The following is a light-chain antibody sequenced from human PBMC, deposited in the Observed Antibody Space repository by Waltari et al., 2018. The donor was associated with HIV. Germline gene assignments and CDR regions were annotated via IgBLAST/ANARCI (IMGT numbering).Light chain of an antibody. V-gene: IGLV2-14*01. CDR3: SSYTSTTTLVV. J-gene: IGLJ3*02. CDR2: EVS. Sequence: QSALTQPASVSGSPGQSITIYCTGTCSHVVGYQYVPWYQQHPGKAPKLMIFEVSNRPSGVSNRFSGSKSGNTASLTISGLQAEDESHYFCSSYTSTTTLVVFGGGTKLTVL. CDR1: CSHVVGYQY.